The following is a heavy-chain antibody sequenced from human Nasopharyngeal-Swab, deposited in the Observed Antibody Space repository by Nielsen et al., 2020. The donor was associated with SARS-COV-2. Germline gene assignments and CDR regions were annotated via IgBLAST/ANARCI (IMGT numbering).Heavy chain of an antibody. CDR2: ISAYNGNT. Sequence: ASVKVSCKASGYTFTSYGISWVRQAPGQGLEWMGWISAYNGNTNYAQKLQGRVTMTTDTSTSTAYMELRSLRSDDTAVYYCARIDTAMVTTSYYCYGMDVWGQGTTVTVSS. CDR1: GYTFTSYG. J-gene: IGHJ6*02. V-gene: IGHV1-18*01. D-gene: IGHD5-18*01. CDR3: ARIDTAMVTTSYYCYGMDV.